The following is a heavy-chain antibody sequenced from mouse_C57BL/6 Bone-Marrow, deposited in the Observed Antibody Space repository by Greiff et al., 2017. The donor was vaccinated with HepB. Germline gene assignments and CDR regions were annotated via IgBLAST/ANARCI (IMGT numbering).Heavy chain of an antibody. CDR3: AKGIYYDYNWFAY. CDR2: IHPNSGST. CDR1: GYTFTSYW. J-gene: IGHJ3*01. Sequence: QVQLQQPGAELVKPGASVKLSCKASGYTFTSYWMHWVKQRPGQGLEWIGMIHPNSGSTNYNEKFKSKATLTVDKSSSTAYMQLSILTSEDSAVYYYAKGIYYDYNWFAYWGQGTLVTVSA. D-gene: IGHD2-4*01. V-gene: IGHV1-64*01.